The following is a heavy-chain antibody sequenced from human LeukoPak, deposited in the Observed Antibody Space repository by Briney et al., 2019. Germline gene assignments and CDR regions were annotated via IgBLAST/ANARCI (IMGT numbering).Heavy chain of an antibody. D-gene: IGHD7-27*01. Sequence: GASLRLSCAASGFTFSGHAMHWVRQTPGVRLEWVAIIGNDGRDQHYSESVKGRFTISRDNSKNTLFLQLNSLRPEDTALYLCARDLMWGFDYWGQGTLVTVSS. CDR3: ARDLMWGFDY. J-gene: IGHJ4*02. V-gene: IGHV3-30*02. CDR2: IGNDGRDQ. CDR1: GFTFSGHA.